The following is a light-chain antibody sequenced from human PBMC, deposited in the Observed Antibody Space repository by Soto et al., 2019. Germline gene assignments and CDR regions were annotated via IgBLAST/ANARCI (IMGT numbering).Light chain of an antibody. CDR2: GAS. J-gene: IGKJ1*01. Sequence: EIVLTQSPGTLSLSPGERATLSCMASQNLISDYLAWYQQKPGQPPRLLIYGASLRATGIPDRFSGSGSGTDFTLNISTVEPEDSAVYYCQRYGRSPTWTFGQGTKVDIK. CDR1: QNLISDY. CDR3: QRYGRSPTWT. V-gene: IGKV3-20*01.